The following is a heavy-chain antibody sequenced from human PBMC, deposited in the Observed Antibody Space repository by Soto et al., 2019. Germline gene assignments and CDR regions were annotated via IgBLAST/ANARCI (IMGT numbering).Heavy chain of an antibody. J-gene: IGHJ5*02. Sequence: GASVKVSCKASGYTFTSYAMHWVRQAPGQRLEWMGWINAGNGNTKYSQKFQGRVTITRDTSASTAYMELSSLRPEDTAVYYCARDLSLWPSPLNWFDPWGQGTLVTVSS. CDR3: ARDLSLWPSPLNWFDP. V-gene: IGHV1-3*01. D-gene: IGHD3-10*01. CDR2: INAGNGNT. CDR1: GYTFTSYA.